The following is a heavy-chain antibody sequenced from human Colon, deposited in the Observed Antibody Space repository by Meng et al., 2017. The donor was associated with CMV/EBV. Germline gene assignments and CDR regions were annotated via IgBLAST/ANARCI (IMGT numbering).Heavy chain of an antibody. V-gene: IGHV1-3*04. CDR3: ARGWDSGSYFDY. D-gene: IGHD1-26*01. CDR1: GYTSTSYG. J-gene: IGHJ4*02. CDR2: INTGNGKT. Sequence: QVQLVQSGAEVKEPGASVKVSCKASGYTSTSYGIHWVRQAPGQRLEWMGWINTGNGKTKSSERFQGRVTITEDTSASTVYMELSSLTSEDTAVYYCARGWDSGSYFDYWGQGSLVTVSS.